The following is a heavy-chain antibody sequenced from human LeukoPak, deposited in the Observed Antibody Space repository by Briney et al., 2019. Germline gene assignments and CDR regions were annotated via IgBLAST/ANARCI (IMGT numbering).Heavy chain of an antibody. CDR3: ARDRYSSSF. D-gene: IGHD6-13*01. CDR2: INHSGST. CDR1: GGSFSGYY. J-gene: IGHJ3*01. V-gene: IGHV4-34*01. Sequence: PSETLSLTCAVYGGSFSGYYWSWIRQPPGKGLEWIGEINHSGSTNYNPSLKSRVTISVDTSKNQFSLKLNSVTAADTAVYYCARDRYSSSFWGQGTMVTVSS.